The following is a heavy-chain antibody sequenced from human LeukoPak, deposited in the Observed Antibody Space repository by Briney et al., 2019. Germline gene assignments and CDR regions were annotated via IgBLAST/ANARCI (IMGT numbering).Heavy chain of an antibody. CDR2: IFYSGST. V-gene: IGHV4-59*01. J-gene: IGHJ5*02. Sequence: PSETLSLTCTVSGGSITSYYWSWIRQPPGKRLEWIGYIFYSGSTNYNPSLESRVSISIDTSKNQFSLKLSSLTAADTAVYYCAKYPGYPTQWFEPWGQGTLVTVSS. CDR1: GGSITSYY. CDR3: AKYPGYPTQWFEP. D-gene: IGHD6-13*01.